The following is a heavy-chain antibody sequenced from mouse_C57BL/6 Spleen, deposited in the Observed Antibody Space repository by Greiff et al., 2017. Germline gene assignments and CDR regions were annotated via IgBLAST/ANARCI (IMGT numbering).Heavy chain of an antibody. CDR2: LDPSDSYT. CDR3: ARGLDV. CDR1: GYTFTSYW. Sequence: QVQLQQPGAELVMPGASVKLSCKASGYTFTSYWMHWVKQRPGQGLEWIGELDPSDSYTNYNKQFKGKSTLTVDKSSSTAYMQLSSLTSEDSAVYYCARGLDVWGTGTTVTVSS. V-gene: IGHV1-69*01. J-gene: IGHJ1*03.